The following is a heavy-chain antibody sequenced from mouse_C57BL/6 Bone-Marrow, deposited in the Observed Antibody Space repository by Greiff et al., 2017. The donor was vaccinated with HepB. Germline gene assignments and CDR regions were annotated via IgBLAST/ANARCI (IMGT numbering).Heavy chain of an antibody. J-gene: IGHJ1*03. CDR2: INPNNGGT. Sequence: EVKLVESGPELVKPGASVKMSCKASGYTFTDYNMHWVKQSHGKSLEWIGYINPNNGGTSYNQKFKGKATLTVNKSSSTAYMELRSLTSEDSAVYYCARLDYYGRDWYFDVWGTGTTVTVSS. CDR1: GYTFTDYN. CDR3: ARLDYYGRDWYFDV. D-gene: IGHD1-1*01. V-gene: IGHV1-22*01.